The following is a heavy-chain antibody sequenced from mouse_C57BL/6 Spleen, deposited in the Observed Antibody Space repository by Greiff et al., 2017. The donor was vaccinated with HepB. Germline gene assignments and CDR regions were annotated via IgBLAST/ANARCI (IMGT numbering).Heavy chain of an antibody. Sequence: VQLQQPGAELVMPGASVKLSCKASGYTFTSYWMHWVKQRPGQGLEWIGEIAPSDSYTNYNQKFKGKSTLTVDKSSSTADMQLSSLTSEDSAVYYCARWGSDRYIDVWGTGTTVTVSS. CDR1: GYTFTSYW. CDR3: ARWGSDRYIDV. D-gene: IGHD1-1*02. J-gene: IGHJ1*03. CDR2: IAPSDSYT. V-gene: IGHV1-69*01.